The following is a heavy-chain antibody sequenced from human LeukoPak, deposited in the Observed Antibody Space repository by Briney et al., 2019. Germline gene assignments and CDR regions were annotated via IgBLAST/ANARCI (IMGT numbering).Heavy chain of an antibody. J-gene: IGHJ5*02. D-gene: IGHD6-19*01. V-gene: IGHV4-34*01. CDR3: ARGLTPLAVAGLSWFDP. CDR2: INHSGST. CDR1: GGSFSGYY. Sequence: SETLSLTCAVYGGSFSGYYWSWIRQPPGKGLEWIGEINHSGSTNYNPSLKSRVTISVDTSKNQFSLKLSSVTAADTAVYYCARGLTPLAVAGLSWFDPWGQGTLVTVSS.